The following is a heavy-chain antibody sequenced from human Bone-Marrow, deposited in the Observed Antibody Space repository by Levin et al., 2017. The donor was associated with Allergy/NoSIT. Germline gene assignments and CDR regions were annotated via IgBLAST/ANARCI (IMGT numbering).Heavy chain of an antibody. V-gene: IGHV4-30-4*01. CDR1: GDSLSSGDYY. CDR3: ARELKENNFDTSGYYIDN. J-gene: IGHJ4*02. Sequence: SETLSLTCTVSGDSLSSGDYYWSWLRQTPGTGLECIGYISDTGSTYYNPSLKSRLTISVDTSRNQFSLKLSSVTAADTAIYYCARELKENNFDTSGYYIDNWGQGVLVTVSS. CDR2: ISDTGST. D-gene: IGHD3-22*01.